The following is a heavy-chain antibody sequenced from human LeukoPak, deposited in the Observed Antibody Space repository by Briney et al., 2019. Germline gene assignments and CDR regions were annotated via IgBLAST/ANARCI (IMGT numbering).Heavy chain of an antibody. CDR2: INPSGGST. Sequence: ASVKVSCKASRYTFTSYYMHWVRQAPGQGLEWMGIINPSGGSTSYEQKFQGRVTMTRDTSTSTVYMELSSLRSEDTAVYYCARDLGIVVVVAATPGVDYWGQGTLVSVSS. CDR3: ARDLGIVVVVAATPGVDY. D-gene: IGHD2-15*01. J-gene: IGHJ4*02. CDR1: RYTFTSYY. V-gene: IGHV1-46*01.